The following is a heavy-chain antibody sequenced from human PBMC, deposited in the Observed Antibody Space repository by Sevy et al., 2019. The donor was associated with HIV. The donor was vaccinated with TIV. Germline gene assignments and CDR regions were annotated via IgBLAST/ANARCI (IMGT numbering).Heavy chain of an antibody. D-gene: IGHD1-26*01. CDR2: IKREKDGGTT. CDR3: TSYSDFDY. CDR1: GFSVSDAW. Sequence: GGSLRLSCAASGFSVSDAWMNWVRQAPGKGLEWVGRIKREKDGGTTDYAAPEKGRFTISRDDSINTLYLQRKSLKTGDTAVYYCTSYSDFDYWGRGTLVTVSS. J-gene: IGHJ4*02. V-gene: IGHV3-15*07.